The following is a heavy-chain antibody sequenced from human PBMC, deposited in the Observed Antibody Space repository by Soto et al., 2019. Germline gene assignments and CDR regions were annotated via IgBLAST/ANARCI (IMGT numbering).Heavy chain of an antibody. Sequence: QVQLQESGPGLVKPSQTLSLTCTVSGGSISSGGYYWSWIRQHPGKGLEWIGYIYYSGSTYYNPSLRDRVPISVDTSKNQFSLKLSSVTAADTAVYYCARFIPGTGSDYWGQGPLVTVSS. J-gene: IGHJ4*02. CDR1: GGSISSGGYY. D-gene: IGHD1-20*01. CDR2: IYYSGST. CDR3: ARFIPGTGSDY. V-gene: IGHV4-31*03.